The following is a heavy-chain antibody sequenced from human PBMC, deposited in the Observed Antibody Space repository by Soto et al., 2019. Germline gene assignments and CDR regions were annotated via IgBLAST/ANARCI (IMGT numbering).Heavy chain of an antibody. CDR3: ARGFTYYYESSGYPYQDV. J-gene: IGHJ6*02. CDR1: AGSISRGGYY. D-gene: IGHD3-22*01. V-gene: IGHV4-31*03. Sequence: PSETLSITCTVSAGSISRGGYYWSWIRQHPGKGLEWIGYIYYSGSTQYNPSLKSRLTISVDTSKNQFSLKLTSVTAADTAVYYCARGFTYYYESSGYPYQDVWGQGTTVTVSS. CDR2: IYYSGST.